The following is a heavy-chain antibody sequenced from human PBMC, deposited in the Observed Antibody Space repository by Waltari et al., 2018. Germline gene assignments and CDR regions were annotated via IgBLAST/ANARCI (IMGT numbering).Heavy chain of an antibody. CDR2: MEHHGNT. CDR1: GYSISSGHF. J-gene: IGHJ4*02. D-gene: IGHD2-21*02. CDR3: ARDHDASDLAIDC. V-gene: IGHV4-38-2*02. Sequence: QVQLQESGPGLVEASATLSPTSAVSGYSISSGHFWAWIRQPPGKGLEWIGSMEHHGNTYDDPSSKSRVTISLDTSKNQVSLEVTCVTAADTAVYFCARDHDASDLAIDCWGQGTLVTVSS.